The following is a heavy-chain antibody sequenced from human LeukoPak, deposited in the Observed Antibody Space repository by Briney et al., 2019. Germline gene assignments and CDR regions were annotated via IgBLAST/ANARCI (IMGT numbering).Heavy chain of an antibody. V-gene: IGHV3-64*02. CDR1: GFTFSSYA. CDR2: ISSNGGST. J-gene: IGHJ4*02. Sequence: GGSLRLSCAASGFTFSSYAMHWVRQAPGKGLEYVLGISSNGGSTYYADSVKGRFIISRDNSKNTLYLQLGSVRAEDMAVYHCARTDYFDSSGYHDDFDYWGQGSLVTVSS. D-gene: IGHD3-22*01. CDR3: ARTDYFDSSGYHDDFDY.